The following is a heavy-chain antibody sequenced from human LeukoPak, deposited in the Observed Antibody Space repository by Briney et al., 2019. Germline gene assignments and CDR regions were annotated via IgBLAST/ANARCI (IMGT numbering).Heavy chain of an antibody. V-gene: IGHV4-34*01. D-gene: IGHD3-16*02. J-gene: IGHJ4*02. CDR3: ARALHDYVWGSYHPPHFDY. Sequence: SETLSLTCTVSGGSISSYYWSWIRQPPGKGLEWIGEINHSGSTNYNPSLKSRVTISVDTSKNQFSLKLSSVTAADTAVYYCARALHDYVWGSYHPPHFDYWGQGTLVTVSS. CDR2: INHSGST. CDR1: GGSISSYY.